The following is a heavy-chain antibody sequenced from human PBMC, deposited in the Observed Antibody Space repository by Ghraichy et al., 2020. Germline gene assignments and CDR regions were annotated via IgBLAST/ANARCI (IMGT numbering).Heavy chain of an antibody. Sequence: GESLNISCAASGFTFSSYAMSWVRQAPGKGLEWVSAISGSGGSTYYADSVKGRFTISRDNSKNTLYLQMNSLRAEDTAVYYCAKKVGGSSGLLRDDAFDIWGQGTMVTVSS. CDR3: AKKVGGSSGLLRDDAFDI. CDR2: ISGSGGST. V-gene: IGHV3-23*01. J-gene: IGHJ3*02. CDR1: GFTFSSYA. D-gene: IGHD6-6*01.